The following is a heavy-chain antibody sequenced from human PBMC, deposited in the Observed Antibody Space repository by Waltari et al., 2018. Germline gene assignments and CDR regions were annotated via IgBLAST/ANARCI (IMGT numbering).Heavy chain of an antibody. Sequence: QVQLQESGPGLVKPSETLSLTCTVSGGSISRHYWSWIRQPPGKGLEWIGYIYYSGSTNYNPSLKSRVTISVDTSKNQFSLKLSSVTAADTAVYYCARGMQGEWLLYGGMDVWGQGTTVTVSS. J-gene: IGHJ6*02. CDR3: ARGMQGEWLLYGGMDV. V-gene: IGHV4-59*11. CDR1: GGSISRHY. CDR2: IYYSGST. D-gene: IGHD3-3*01.